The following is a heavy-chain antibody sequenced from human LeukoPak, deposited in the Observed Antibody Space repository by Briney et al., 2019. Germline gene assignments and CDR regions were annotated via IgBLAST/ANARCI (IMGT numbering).Heavy chain of an antibody. CDR3: ARDIYLGY. J-gene: IGHJ4*02. Sequence: SSETLSLTCAVYGGSFSGYYWSWIRQPPGKGLEWIGEINHSGSTNYNPSLKSRVTISVDTSKNQFSLKLSSVTAADTAVYYCARDIYLGYWGQGTLVTVSS. D-gene: IGHD5-12*01. V-gene: IGHV4-34*01. CDR1: GGSFSGYY. CDR2: INHSGST.